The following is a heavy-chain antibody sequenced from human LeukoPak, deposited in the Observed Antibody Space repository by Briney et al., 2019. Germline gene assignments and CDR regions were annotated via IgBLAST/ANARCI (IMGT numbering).Heavy chain of an antibody. CDR3: ARGSHPHPPCDY. V-gene: IGHV3-33*01. CDR1: GFTFSSYG. D-gene: IGHD3-10*01. Sequence: GGSLRLSCAASGFTFSSYGMHWVRQAPGKGLEWVAVIWYDGSNKYYADSVKGRFTISRDNSKNTLYLQMNSLRAEDTAVYYCARGSHPHPPCDYWGQGTLATVPS. CDR2: IWYDGSNK. J-gene: IGHJ4*02.